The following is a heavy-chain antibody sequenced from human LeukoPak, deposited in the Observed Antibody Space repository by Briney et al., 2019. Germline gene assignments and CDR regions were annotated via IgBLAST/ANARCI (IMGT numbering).Heavy chain of an antibody. CDR1: GFTFSSYA. CDR3: AKRPSRAIFGVVITPHLSYFDY. D-gene: IGHD3-3*01. V-gene: IGHV3-23*01. Sequence: GGSLRLSCAASGFTFSSYAMSWVRQAPGKGLEWVSAISGSGGSTYYADSVKGRFTISRDNSKNTLYLQMNSLRAEDTAVYYCAKRPSRAIFGVVITPHLSYFDYWGQGTLVTVSS. J-gene: IGHJ4*02. CDR2: ISGSGGST.